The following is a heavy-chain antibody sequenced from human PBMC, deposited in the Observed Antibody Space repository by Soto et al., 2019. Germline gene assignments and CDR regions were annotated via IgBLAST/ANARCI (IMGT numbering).Heavy chain of an antibody. CDR1: AFTFSDYY. Sequence: GGSLRLSCTASAFTFSDYYMNWIRQAPGKGPEWVSYISSSGATINYADSVKGRFAISRDNAKNILYLQMNNLRAEDTAVYYCEKDICVLRYFDWSLDYWGQRTLVTVSS. V-gene: IGHV3-11*01. CDR2: ISSSGATI. J-gene: IGHJ4*02. D-gene: IGHD3-9*01. CDR3: EKDICVLRYFDWSLDY.